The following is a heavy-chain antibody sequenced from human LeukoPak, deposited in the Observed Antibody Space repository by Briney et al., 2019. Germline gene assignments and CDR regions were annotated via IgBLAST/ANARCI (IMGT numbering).Heavy chain of an antibody. V-gene: IGHV3-23*01. D-gene: IGHD1-26*01. Sequence: PGGSLRLSCAASGFSFSNAWMSWVRQAPGKGLEWVSAISGGGDSTIYADSVKGRFTISRDNSKNTLYLQMNSLRAEDTAVYYCAKGGKWDVTPFDYWGQGTLVTVSS. CDR2: ISGGGDST. CDR1: GFSFSNAW. J-gene: IGHJ4*02. CDR3: AKGGKWDVTPFDY.